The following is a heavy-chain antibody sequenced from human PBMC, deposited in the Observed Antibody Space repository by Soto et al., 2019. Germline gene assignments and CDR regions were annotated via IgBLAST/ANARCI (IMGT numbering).Heavy chain of an antibody. D-gene: IGHD2-8*01. CDR3: AKDRCTNGVCYTPGGYYYYYYGMDV. V-gene: IGHV3-30-3*01. J-gene: IGHJ6*02. CDR1: GFTFSSYA. CDR2: ISYDGSNK. Sequence: GGSLRLSCAASGFTFSSYAMHWVRQAPGKGLEWVAVISYDGSNKYYADSVKGRFTISRDNSKNTLYLQMNSLRAEDTAVYYCAKDRCTNGVCYTPGGYYYYYYGMDVRGQRTTVTVSS.